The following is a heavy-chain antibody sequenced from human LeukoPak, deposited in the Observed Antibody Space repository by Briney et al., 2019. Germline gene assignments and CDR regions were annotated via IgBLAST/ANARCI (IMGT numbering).Heavy chain of an antibody. CDR2: ISGSGGST. V-gene: IGHV3-23*01. D-gene: IGHD3-10*01. CDR3: AKDYYSGSGSYYTEFDY. Sequence: GGSLRLSCAASGFTFSRYAMSWVRQAPGKGLEWVSAISGSGGSTYYADSVKGRFTISRDNSKNTLYLQMNSLRAEDTAVFYCAKDYYSGSGSYYTEFDYWGQGTLVTVSS. CDR1: GFTFSRYA. J-gene: IGHJ4*02.